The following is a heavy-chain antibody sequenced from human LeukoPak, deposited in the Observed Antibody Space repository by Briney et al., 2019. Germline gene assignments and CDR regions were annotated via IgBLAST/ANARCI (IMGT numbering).Heavy chain of an antibody. V-gene: IGHV4-59*08. CDR1: GGSISSYY. CDR3: ARHFTMVRGYNWFDP. CDR2: IYYSGSP. J-gene: IGHJ5*02. Sequence: SETLSLTCTVSGGSISSYYWSWIRQPPGKGLEWTGYIYYSGSPNYNPSLKSRVNISVDTSKNQFSLKLSSVTAADTAVYYCARHFTMVRGYNWFDPWGQGTLVTVSS. D-gene: IGHD3-10*01.